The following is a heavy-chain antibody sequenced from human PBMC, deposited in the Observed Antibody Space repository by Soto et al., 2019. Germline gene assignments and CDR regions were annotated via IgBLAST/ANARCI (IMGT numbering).Heavy chain of an antibody. V-gene: IGHV1-18*01. CDR1: GYTFTSYG. CDR3: ASTSMVRGVPLSMDV. Sequence: QVQLVQSGAEVKKPGASVKVSCKASGYTFTSYGISWVRQAPGQGLEWMGWISAYNGNTNYAQKLQGRVTMTTDTSXXTAYMELRSLRSDDTAVYYCASTSMVRGVPLSMDVWGQGTTVTVSS. D-gene: IGHD3-10*01. J-gene: IGHJ6*02. CDR2: ISAYNGNT.